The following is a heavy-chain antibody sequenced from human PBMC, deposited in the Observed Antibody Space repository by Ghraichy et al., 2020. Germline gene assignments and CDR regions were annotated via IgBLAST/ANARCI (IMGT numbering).Heavy chain of an antibody. CDR1: GGSISSYY. J-gene: IGHJ4*02. CDR3: ASLDTAMANDY. V-gene: IGHV4-4*09. Sequence: SETLSLTCTVSGGSISSYYWSWIRQPPGKGLEWIGYIYTSGSTNYNPSLKSRVTISVDTSKNQFSLKLSSVTAADTAVYYCASLDTAMANDYWGQGTLVTVSS. D-gene: IGHD5-18*01. CDR2: IYTSGST.